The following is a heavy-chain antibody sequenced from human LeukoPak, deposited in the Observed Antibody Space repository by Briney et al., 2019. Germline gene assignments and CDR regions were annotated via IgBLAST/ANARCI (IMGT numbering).Heavy chain of an antibody. CDR2: ISGSGGST. V-gene: IGHV3-23*01. D-gene: IGHD3-22*01. CDR3: AKANYYYDSSGYYPFGY. J-gene: IGHJ4*02. Sequence: GGSLRLSCAASGFTFSSYAMSWVRQAPGKGLEWVSAISGSGGSTYYADSVKGRFTISRDNSKNTLYLQMNSLRAEDTAVYYCAKANYYYDSSGYYPFGYWGQGTLVTVSS. CDR1: GFTFSSYA.